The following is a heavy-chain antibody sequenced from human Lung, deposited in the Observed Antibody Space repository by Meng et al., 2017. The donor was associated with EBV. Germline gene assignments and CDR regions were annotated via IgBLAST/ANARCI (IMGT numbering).Heavy chain of an antibody. CDR2: TYYRSKWYN. CDR1: GDSVSCNSAA. J-gene: IGHJ4*02. V-gene: IGHV6-1*01. Sequence: QVPRQPAGPGLVQPSQTLALTRAISGDSVSCNSAAWNWIRESPTRGLQWLGRTYYRSKWYNDYAVSVKSRITINPDTSKNQFSLQLNSVTPEDTAVYYCASSRPLAGNWNYHYWGQGTLVTVSS. CDR3: ASSRPLAGNWNYHY. D-gene: IGHD1-7*01.